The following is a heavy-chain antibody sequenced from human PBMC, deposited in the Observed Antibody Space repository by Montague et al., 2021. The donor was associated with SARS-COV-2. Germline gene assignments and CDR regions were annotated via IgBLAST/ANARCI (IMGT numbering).Heavy chain of an antibody. D-gene: IGHD3-9*01. CDR3: ARDLKPPGDILTGNLTYCYYLDV. Sequence: CAISGDSVSSNSAAWNWIRQSPSRGLEWLGRTYYRSKWYNDYAVSVKSRITINPDTSKNQFSLQLNSVTPEDTTVYYCARDLKPPGDILTGNLTYCYYLDVWGKGTPVTVSS. V-gene: IGHV6-1*01. J-gene: IGHJ6*03. CDR2: TYYRSKWYN. CDR1: GDSVSSNSAA.